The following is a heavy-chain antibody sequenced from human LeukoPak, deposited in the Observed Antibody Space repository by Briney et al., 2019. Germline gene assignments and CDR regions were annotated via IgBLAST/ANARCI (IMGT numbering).Heavy chain of an antibody. V-gene: IGHV1-18*01. CDR3: ARDVNRGSVPAAMFY. D-gene: IGHD2-2*01. CDR1: GYTFTSYG. Sequence: ASVKVSSKAPGYTFTSYGISWVRQAPGQGLEWMGWSSAYNGNTNYAQNLQGRVTMTTDTSTNTAYMELRSLRSDDTAVYYCARDVNRGSVPAAMFYWGQGTLVTVSS. J-gene: IGHJ4*02. CDR2: SSAYNGNT.